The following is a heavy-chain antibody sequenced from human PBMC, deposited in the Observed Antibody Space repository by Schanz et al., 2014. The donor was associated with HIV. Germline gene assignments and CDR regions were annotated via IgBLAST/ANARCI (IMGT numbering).Heavy chain of an antibody. Sequence: QVRLQQWGAGLLKPSETLSLTCAVYGGSFSGHYWSWIRQPPGKGLEWIGQINHNENTNYNPSLKSRVTISLDTSKNQFSLNLSSVTAADTAVYYCARVRRVILLWYGLFDQWGQGTLVTVSS. CDR3: ARVRRVILLWYGLFDQ. CDR2: INHNENT. D-gene: IGHD3-10*01. V-gene: IGHV4-34*02. J-gene: IGHJ4*02. CDR1: GGSFSGHY.